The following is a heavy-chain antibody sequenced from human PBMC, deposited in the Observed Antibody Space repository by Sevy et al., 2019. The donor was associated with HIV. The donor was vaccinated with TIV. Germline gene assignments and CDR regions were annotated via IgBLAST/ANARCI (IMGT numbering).Heavy chain of an antibody. CDR2: IWHDGSNK. CDR1: GFTFNFHG. J-gene: IGHJ5*02. Sequence: VGSLRLSCAASGFTFNFHGMHWVRQAPGKVLEWVAFIWHDGSNKYMADSVKGRFTISRDNSKNTLFLQMNSLTVEDTAVYYCARETDNSARWLDPWGQGTLVTVSS. D-gene: IGHD4-4*01. V-gene: IGHV3-33*04. CDR3: ARETDNSARWLDP.